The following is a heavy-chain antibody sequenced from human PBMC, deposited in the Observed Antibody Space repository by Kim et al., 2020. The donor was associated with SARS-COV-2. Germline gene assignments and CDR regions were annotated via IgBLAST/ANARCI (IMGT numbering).Heavy chain of an antibody. CDR1: GYTFTSYA. CDR3: AREHDDILTGYDAFDI. CDR2: INTNTGNP. Sequence: ASVKVSCKASGYTFTSYAMNWVRQAPGQGLEWMGWINTNTGNPTYAQGFTGRFVFSLDTSVSTAYLQISSLKAEDTAVYYCAREHDDILTGYDAFDIWGQGTMVTVSS. J-gene: IGHJ3*02. D-gene: IGHD3-9*01. V-gene: IGHV7-4-1*02.